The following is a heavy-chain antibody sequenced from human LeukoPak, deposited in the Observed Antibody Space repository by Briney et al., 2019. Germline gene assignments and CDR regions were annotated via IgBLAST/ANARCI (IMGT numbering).Heavy chain of an antibody. Sequence: SSETLSLTCAVYGGSFSGYYWSWIRQPPGKGLEWIGEINHSRSTNYNPSLKSRVTISVDTSKNQFSLKLSSVTAADTAVYYCATRGPVDSSGYYPNYGMDVWGQGTTVTVSS. D-gene: IGHD3-22*01. V-gene: IGHV4-34*01. CDR2: INHSRST. J-gene: IGHJ6*02. CDR3: ATRGPVDSSGYYPNYGMDV. CDR1: GGSFSGYY.